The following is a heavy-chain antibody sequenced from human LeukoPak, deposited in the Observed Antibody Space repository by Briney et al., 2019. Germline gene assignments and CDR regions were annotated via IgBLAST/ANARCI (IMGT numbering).Heavy chain of an antibody. D-gene: IGHD6-13*01. CDR3: ARPNLSYSSSWYYFDY. CDR1: GYSFTSYW. J-gene: IGHJ4*02. V-gene: IGHV5-51*01. CDR2: IYPADSDT. Sequence: GESLKISCKGSGYSFTSYWIGWVRQMPGKGLEWMGVIYPADSDTRYSPSFQGQVTISADKSISTAYLQWSSLKASDTAMYYCARPNLSYSSSWYYFDYWGQGTLVTVSS.